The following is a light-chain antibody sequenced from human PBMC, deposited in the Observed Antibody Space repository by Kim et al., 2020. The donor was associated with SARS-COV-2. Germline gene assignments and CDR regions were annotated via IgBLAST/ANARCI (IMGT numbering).Light chain of an antibody. Sequence: GQSITISCTGTISNIGSYNYVSWHQPHPGKAPKLMIYDVNKRPSGISSRFSGSKSGSTASLTISGLQSEDEADYYCSSFTTRSTLVFGGGTKVTVL. CDR3: SSFTTRSTLV. CDR1: ISNIGSYNY. J-gene: IGLJ3*02. CDR2: DVN. V-gene: IGLV2-14*03.